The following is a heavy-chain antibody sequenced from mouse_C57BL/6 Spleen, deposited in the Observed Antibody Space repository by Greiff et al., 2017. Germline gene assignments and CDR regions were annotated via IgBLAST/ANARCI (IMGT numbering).Heavy chain of an antibody. Sequence: VQLQQSGAELAKPGASVKLSCKASGYTFTSYWMHWVKQRPGQGLEWIGYINPSSGYTKYNQKFKDKATLTADKSSSTAYMQLSSLTYEDAAVYYCARDTTVVGDAMDDWGQGTSVTVSS. V-gene: IGHV1-7*01. CDR3: ARDTTVVGDAMDD. D-gene: IGHD1-1*01. J-gene: IGHJ4*01. CDR2: INPSSGYT. CDR1: GYTFTSYW.